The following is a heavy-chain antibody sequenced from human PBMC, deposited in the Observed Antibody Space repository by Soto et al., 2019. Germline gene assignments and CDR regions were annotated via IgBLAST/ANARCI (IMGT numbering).Heavy chain of an antibody. Sequence: QVQLVQSGAEVKKPGASLRVSCKACGYTFSNFGINWVRQAPGQGLEWMGWLNTYNGNTNFAVKFQGRVTMTTDTSTSTAYMDLRSLTSDDTAVYYCARGPDPTYSDFWGQGTLVTVSS. V-gene: IGHV1-18*01. J-gene: IGHJ4*02. CDR3: ARGPDPTYSDF. CDR2: LNTYNGNT. CDR1: GYTFSNFG.